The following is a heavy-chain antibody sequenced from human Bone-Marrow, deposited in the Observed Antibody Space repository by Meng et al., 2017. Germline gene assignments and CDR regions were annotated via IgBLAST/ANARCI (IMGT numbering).Heavy chain of an antibody. CDR1: GFTFSSYA. V-gene: IGHV3-30*01. J-gene: IGHJ4*02. CDR3: ASRAAAVPLDY. Sequence: GSLRLSCAASGFTFSSYAMHWVRQAPGKGLEWVAVISYDGSNKYYADSVKGRFTISRDNSKNTLYLQMNSLRAEDTAVYYCASRAAAVPLDYWGQGTLVTVSS. CDR2: ISYDGSNK. D-gene: IGHD6-13*01.